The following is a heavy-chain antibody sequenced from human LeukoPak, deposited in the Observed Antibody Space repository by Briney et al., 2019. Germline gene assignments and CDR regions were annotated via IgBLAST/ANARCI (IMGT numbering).Heavy chain of an antibody. CDR1: GFTFSSYA. V-gene: IGHV3-23*01. D-gene: IGHD2-15*01. J-gene: IGHJ4*02. CDR3: AKGRKEDIVVVVAATVYY. CDR2: ISGSGGST. Sequence: GGSLRLSCAASGFTFSSYAMSWVRQAPGKGLEWVSAISGSGGSTYYADSVKGRFTISRDNSKNTLYLQMNSLRAEDTAVYYCAKGRKEDIVVVVAATVYYWGQGTLVTVSS.